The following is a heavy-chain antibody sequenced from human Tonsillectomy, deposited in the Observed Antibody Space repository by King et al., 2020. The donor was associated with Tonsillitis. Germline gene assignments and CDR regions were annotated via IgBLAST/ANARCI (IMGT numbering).Heavy chain of an antibody. CDR3: AKGPGGIVETLAAGHSNWFDP. V-gene: IGHV3-23*04. D-gene: IGHD2-15*01. Sequence: VQLVESGGGLVQPGGSLRLSFVASGFTSSSYDMSWVRQAPGKGLEWVSASSGSGGSTYYADSVKGRFTISRDNFKNTLFLQMDSLRAEDTAVYYCAKGPGGIVETLAAGHSNWFDPWGQGTLVTVSS. CDR1: GFTSSSYD. J-gene: IGHJ5*02. CDR2: SSGSGGST.